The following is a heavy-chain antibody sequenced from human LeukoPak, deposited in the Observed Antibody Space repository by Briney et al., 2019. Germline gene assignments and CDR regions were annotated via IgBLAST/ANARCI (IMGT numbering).Heavy chain of an antibody. V-gene: IGHV3-30*03. CDR2: ISYDGNKK. CDR3: AREIWYGSAKTFDP. CDR1: GFTFSSYS. Sequence: GGSLRLSCAASGFTFSSYSMNWVRQAPGKGLEWVAVISYDGNKKYYADSVKGRFSISRDNSKNTVYLQMNSLRAEDTAVYFCAREIWYGSAKTFDPWGQGTLVTVSS. D-gene: IGHD3-10*01. J-gene: IGHJ5*02.